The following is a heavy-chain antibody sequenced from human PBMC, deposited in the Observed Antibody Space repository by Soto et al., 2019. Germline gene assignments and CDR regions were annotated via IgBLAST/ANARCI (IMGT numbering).Heavy chain of an antibody. Sequence: QVQLVQSGAEVKKPRSSVKVSCKASGGTFSSYANSWVRQAPGQGLEWMGGIIPIFGTANYAQKFQGRVTITAEESTRPAYVELSGLRSEDTAVYYCARRAHSSGYEGPWFDPWGQGTLVTVS. CDR3: ARRAHSSGYEGPWFDP. D-gene: IGHD6-13*01. CDR1: GGTFSSYA. V-gene: IGHV1-69*12. CDR2: IIPIFGTA. J-gene: IGHJ5*02.